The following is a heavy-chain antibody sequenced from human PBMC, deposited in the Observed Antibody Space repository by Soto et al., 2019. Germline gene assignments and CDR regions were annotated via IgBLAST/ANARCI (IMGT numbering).Heavy chain of an antibody. Sequence: PSETLSLTCSVLGGSMRSYYWSWIRQPPGKGLEWIGYIHDSGITDYNPSLKSRATISIDTFRNQISLNLHSVTAADTAVYYCAREYAFSSAYWGQGTVVTVSS. D-gene: IGHD3-22*01. J-gene: IGHJ4*02. CDR3: AREYAFSSAY. CDR2: IHDSGIT. CDR1: GGSMRSYY. V-gene: IGHV4-59*01.